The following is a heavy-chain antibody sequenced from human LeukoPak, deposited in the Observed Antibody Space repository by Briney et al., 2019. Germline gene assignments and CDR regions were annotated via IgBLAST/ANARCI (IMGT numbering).Heavy chain of an antibody. Sequence: SETLSLTCTVSGGSISSYYWSWIRQPAGKGLEWIGRIYTSGSTNYNPSLKSRVTISLDTSKNQVSLKLTSVTAADTAVYYCARDPRYCYDSSGETFDIWGQGTMVTVSS. CDR3: ARDPRYCYDSSGETFDI. CDR1: GGSISSYY. J-gene: IGHJ3*02. D-gene: IGHD3-22*01. V-gene: IGHV4-4*07. CDR2: IYTSGST.